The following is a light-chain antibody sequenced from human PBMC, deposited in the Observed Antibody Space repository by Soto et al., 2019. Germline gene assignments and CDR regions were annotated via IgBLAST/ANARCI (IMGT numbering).Light chain of an antibody. V-gene: IGKV3-20*01. CDR2: GAS. J-gene: IGKJ2*01. Sequence: EIVLTQSPGTLSLSPGERATLSCRASQSVSSTYLAWYQHKPGQAPRLLIYGASNRATGIPDRFSGSGSVTDFTLTISRLEPEDFALYYCQQNGSSPVTFGQGTKLEIK. CDR3: QQNGSSPVT. CDR1: QSVSSTY.